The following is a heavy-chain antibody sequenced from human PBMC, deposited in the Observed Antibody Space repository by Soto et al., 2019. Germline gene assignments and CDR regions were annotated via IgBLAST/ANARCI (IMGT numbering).Heavy chain of an antibody. J-gene: IGHJ5*02. CDR3: AGGKGSGRARDWFDT. CDR1: GYSMRIGGYY. D-gene: IGHD3-10*01. CDR2: IYYSGST. Sequence: QVQLQESGPGLVKPSQTLSLTCSVSGYSMRIGGYYWSWIRQLPGKGLEWIGYIYYSGSTNYNPSGKCRVTISVDTSKNQFSLRLSSVTAADTAVYYCAGGKGSGRARDWFDTWGQGTRVTVSS. V-gene: IGHV4-31*03.